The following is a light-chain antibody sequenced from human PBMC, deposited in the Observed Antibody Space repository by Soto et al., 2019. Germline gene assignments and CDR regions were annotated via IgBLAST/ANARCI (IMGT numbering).Light chain of an antibody. CDR3: QSYDSSLSGYV. CDR1: SSNIGAGYD. Sequence: QYVLTQPPSGSGAPGQRVTISCTGSSSNIGAGYDVHWYQQLPGTAPKLLIYGNSNRPSGVPDRFSGSKSGTSASLAITGLQAEDEADYYCQSYDSSLSGYVFGTGTKLTVL. V-gene: IGLV1-40*01. CDR2: GNS. J-gene: IGLJ1*01.